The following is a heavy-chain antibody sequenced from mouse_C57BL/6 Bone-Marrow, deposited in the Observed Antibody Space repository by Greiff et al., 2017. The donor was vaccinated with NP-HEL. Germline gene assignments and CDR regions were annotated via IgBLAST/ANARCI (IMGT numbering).Heavy chain of an antibody. CDR2: IDPENGDT. Sequence: VQLQQSGAELVRPGASVKLSCTASGFNIKDDYMHWVKQRPEQGLEWIGWIDPENGDTEYASKFQGKATITADTSSNTAYLQLSSLTSEDTAVYYCTTYCYGSSWDAYWGQGTLVTVSA. CDR1: GFNIKDDY. D-gene: IGHD1-1*01. CDR3: TTYCYGSSWDAY. J-gene: IGHJ3*01. V-gene: IGHV14-4*01.